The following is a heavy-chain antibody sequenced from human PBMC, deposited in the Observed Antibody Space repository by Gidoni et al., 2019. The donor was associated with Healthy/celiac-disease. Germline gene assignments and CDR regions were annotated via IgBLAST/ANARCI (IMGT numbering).Heavy chain of an antibody. J-gene: IGHJ4*02. CDR2: IYYSGST. D-gene: IGHD2-8*02. CDR3: ARGKLWSEYYFDY. CDR1: GGSLRSGGYY. Sequence: QVQLQESGPGLVKPSQTLSLTCTVSGGSLRSGGYYWSWIRQHPGKGLEWIGYIYYSGSTYYNPSLKSRVTISVDTSKNQFSLKLSSVTAADTAVYYCARGKLWSEYYFDYWGQGTLVTVSS. V-gene: IGHV4-31*03.